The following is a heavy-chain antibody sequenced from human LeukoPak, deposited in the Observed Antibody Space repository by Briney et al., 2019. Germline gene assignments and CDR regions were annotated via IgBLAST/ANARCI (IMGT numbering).Heavy chain of an antibody. D-gene: IGHD3-10*01. Sequence: GGSLRLSCAASRFTFSSYWMSWVRQAPGKGLEWVANIKQDGSEKYYVDSVRGQFTISRDNAKNSLYLQMNSLRAEDTAVYYCARDRRVYGSGSSFDYWGQGTLVAVSS. CDR3: ARDRRVYGSGSSFDY. CDR1: RFTFSSYW. J-gene: IGHJ4*02. CDR2: IKQDGSEK. V-gene: IGHV3-7*01.